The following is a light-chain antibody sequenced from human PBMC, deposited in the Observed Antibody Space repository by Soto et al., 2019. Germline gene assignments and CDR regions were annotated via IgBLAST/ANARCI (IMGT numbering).Light chain of an antibody. Sequence: DIQMTQSPSSLSASVGDRVTITCRASQSISTFLNWYQQKHGKAPKLLVYSASTLHSGVPSRFMGSGSGTDFTLTISSLQPEDFATYYCQQSYSAPHTFGQGTELE. CDR3: QQSYSAPHT. CDR1: QSISTF. V-gene: IGKV1-39*01. CDR2: SAS. J-gene: IGKJ2*01.